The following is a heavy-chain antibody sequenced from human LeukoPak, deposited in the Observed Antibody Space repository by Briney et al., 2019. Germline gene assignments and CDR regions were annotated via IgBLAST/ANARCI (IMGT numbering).Heavy chain of an antibody. CDR1: GGSFSGYY. J-gene: IGHJ4*02. CDR2: INHSGST. CDR3: ARGDSSSWYRTSYFDY. D-gene: IGHD6-13*01. Sequence: SETLSLTCAVYGGSFSGYYWSWIRQPPGKGLEWIGEINHSGSTNYNPSLKSRVTISVYTSKNQFSLKLSSVTAADTAVYYCARGDSSSWYRTSYFDYWGQGTLVTVSS. V-gene: IGHV4-34*01.